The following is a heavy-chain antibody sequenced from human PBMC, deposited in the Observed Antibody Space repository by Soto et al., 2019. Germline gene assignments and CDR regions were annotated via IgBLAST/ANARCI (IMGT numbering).Heavy chain of an antibody. CDR1: GGSISSYY. V-gene: IGHV4-59*08. CDR2: IYYSGST. CDR3: ARHRRDFDY. Sequence: QVQLQESGPGLVKPSETLSLTCTVSGGSISSYYWSWIRQPPGKGLEWIGYIYYSGSTNYNPSLKSRVTISVDTSKNQFSLKLSSVTAVDTAAYYCARHRRDFDYWGQGTLVTVSS. J-gene: IGHJ4*02.